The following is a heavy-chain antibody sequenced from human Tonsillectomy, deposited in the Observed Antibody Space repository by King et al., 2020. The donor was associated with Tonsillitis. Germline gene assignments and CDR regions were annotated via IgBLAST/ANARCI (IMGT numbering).Heavy chain of an antibody. CDR3: VNGGLFFTVGVCRYYYYYLDV. CDR2: ISSDGGNK. CDR1: GFTFSDYA. V-gene: IGHV3-64D*06. Sequence: VQLVESGGGLVQPGGSLRLSCSASGFTFSDYAMHWVRQAPGKGLEYVSAISSDGGNKYYADSVKGRFTISRDNAKNTLYLQMSSLRAEDTAVYYCVNGGLFFTVGVCRYYYYYLDVWGKGTTVTVS. J-gene: IGHJ6*03. D-gene: IGHD2-8*02.